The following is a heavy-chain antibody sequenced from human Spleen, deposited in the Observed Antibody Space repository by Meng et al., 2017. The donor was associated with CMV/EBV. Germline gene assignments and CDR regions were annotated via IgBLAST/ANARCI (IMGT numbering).Heavy chain of an antibody. CDR2: ISGSGGST. Sequence: GGSLRLSCAASGFTFSSYAMTWVRQAPGKGLEWVSAISGSGGSTYYADSVKGRFTISRDNAKNSLYLQMNSLRAEDTAVYYCARVENYDILTGYYSQAFDVWGQGTVVTVSS. J-gene: IGHJ3*01. CDR3: ARVENYDILTGYYSQAFDV. V-gene: IGHV3-23*01. D-gene: IGHD3-9*01. CDR1: GFTFSSYA.